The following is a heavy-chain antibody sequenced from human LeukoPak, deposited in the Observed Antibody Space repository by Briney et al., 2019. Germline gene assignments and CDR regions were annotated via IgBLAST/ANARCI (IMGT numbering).Heavy chain of an antibody. Sequence: GGSLRLSCAASGFTVSSNYMSWVRQAPGKGLEWVSVIYSGGSTYYADSVKGRFTISRDNSKNTLYLQMNSLRAGDTAVYYCARANHLGAIYGMDVWGQGTTVTVSS. D-gene: IGHD1-26*01. CDR1: GFTVSSNY. V-gene: IGHV3-53*01. CDR3: ARANHLGAIYGMDV. J-gene: IGHJ6*02. CDR2: IYSGGST.